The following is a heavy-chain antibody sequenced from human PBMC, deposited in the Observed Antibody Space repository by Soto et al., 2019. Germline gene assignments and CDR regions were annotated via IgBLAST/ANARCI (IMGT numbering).Heavy chain of an antibody. J-gene: IGHJ4*02. CDR2: ITSSSSLI. CDR1: GFGFSTES. Sequence: EVQLVESGGGLVRPGGSLRLPCAASGFGFSTESMHWVRQAPGKAPEWVSSITSSSSLIYDADSVKGRFTISRDNAKNSLYLQMNSLSADDTAVYYCAVGDFWSPFDYWGQGVLVSVSS. D-gene: IGHD3-3*01. CDR3: AVGDFWSPFDY. V-gene: IGHV3-21*01.